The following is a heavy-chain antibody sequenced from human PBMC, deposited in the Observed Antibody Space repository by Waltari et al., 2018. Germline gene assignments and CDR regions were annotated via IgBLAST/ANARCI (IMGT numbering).Heavy chain of an antibody. Sequence: EVQLVETGGGLIQPGGSLRLSCAASGFTVSSNYMSWVRQAPGKGLEWVSVIYSGGSTYYADSVKGRFTISRDNSKNTLYLQMNSLRAEDTAVYYCARGVRSYSWYFDLWGRGTLVIVSS. CDR3: ARGVRSYSWYFDL. D-gene: IGHD1-26*01. V-gene: IGHV3-53*02. J-gene: IGHJ2*01. CDR1: GFTVSSNY. CDR2: IYSGGST.